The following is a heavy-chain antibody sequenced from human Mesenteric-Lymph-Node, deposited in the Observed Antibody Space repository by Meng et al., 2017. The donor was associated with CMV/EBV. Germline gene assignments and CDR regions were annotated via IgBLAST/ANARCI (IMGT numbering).Heavy chain of an antibody. CDR1: RYNVENYG. J-gene: IGHJ4*01. CDR2: VSGYKGKT. Sequence: KASRYNVENYGSALVRQARGQGLEWLGWVSGYKGKTDYAQSLQGRITLTSDKATTTAYLELRGLRPDDTAIYYCARAVGRRATTFDYWGQGTLVTVSS. CDR3: ARAVGRRATTFDY. D-gene: IGHD1-1*01. V-gene: IGHV1-18*01.